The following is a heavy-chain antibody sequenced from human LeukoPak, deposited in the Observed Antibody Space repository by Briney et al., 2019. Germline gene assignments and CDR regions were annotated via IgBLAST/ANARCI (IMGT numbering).Heavy chain of an antibody. CDR2: INHSGST. D-gene: IGHD2/OR15-2a*01. CDR1: GGSFSGYY. V-gene: IGHV4-34*01. J-gene: IGHJ6*02. Sequence: SETLPLTCAVYGGSFSGYYWSWIRQPPGKGLEWIGEINHSGSTNYNPSLKSRVTISVDTSKNQFSLKLSSVTAADTAVYYCARSPIVIYYYYGMDVWGQGTTVTVSS. CDR3: ARSPIVIYYYYGMDV.